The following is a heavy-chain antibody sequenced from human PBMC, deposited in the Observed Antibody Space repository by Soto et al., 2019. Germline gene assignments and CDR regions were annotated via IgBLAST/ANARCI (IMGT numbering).Heavy chain of an antibody. Sequence: GGSLRLSCAASGFTVSSNYMSWVRQAPGKGLEWVSVIYIGGSTYYADSVKGRFTISRDNSKNTLHLQMNSLRAEDTAVYYCARGGAYYDILTGYYKRGNYYYYGMDVWGQGTTVTVSS. CDR1: GFTVSSNY. CDR3: ARGGAYYDILTGYYKRGNYYYYGMDV. D-gene: IGHD3-9*01. V-gene: IGHV3-53*01. CDR2: IYIGGST. J-gene: IGHJ6*02.